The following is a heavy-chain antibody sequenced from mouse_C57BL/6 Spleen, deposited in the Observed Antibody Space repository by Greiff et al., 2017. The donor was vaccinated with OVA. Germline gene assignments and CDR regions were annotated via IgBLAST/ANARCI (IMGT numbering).Heavy chain of an antibody. V-gene: IGHV1-81*01. CDR3: ARMGDDYPDY. J-gene: IGHJ2*01. Sequence: VQLQQSGAELARPGASVKLSCKASGYTFTSYGISWVKQRTGQGLEWIGEIHPRSGNTYYNEKFKGKATLTADKSSSTAYMELRSLTSEDSAVYFCARMGDDYPDYWGQGTTLTVSS. D-gene: IGHD2-4*01. CDR1: GYTFTSYG. CDR2: IHPRSGNT.